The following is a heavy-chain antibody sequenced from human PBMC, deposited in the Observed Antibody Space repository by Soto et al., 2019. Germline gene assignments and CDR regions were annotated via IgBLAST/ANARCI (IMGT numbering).Heavy chain of an antibody. CDR1: GFTISGNY. D-gene: IGHD3-10*01. V-gene: IGHV3-53*01. Sequence: PGGSLRLSCAASGFTISGNYMSWVRQAPGKGLEWVSIISGGGGTFHADSVKGRFTISRDNSKNMLYLQMNNLRAEDTAVYYCARVGGGSGSPPAIDYWGQGTLVTVSS. CDR2: ISGGGGT. J-gene: IGHJ4*02. CDR3: ARVGGGSGSPPAIDY.